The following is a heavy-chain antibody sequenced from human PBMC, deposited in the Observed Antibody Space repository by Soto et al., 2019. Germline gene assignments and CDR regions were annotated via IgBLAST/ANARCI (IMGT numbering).Heavy chain of an antibody. J-gene: IGHJ4*02. V-gene: IGHV3-23*01. D-gene: IGHD5-12*01. Sequence: EVQLLESGGGLVQSGGSLRLSCAASGFTFNNFAMSWVRQAPGMGLEWVSTVSGRSATTYSADSVKGRFTISRDNSKNTLLLQMNSLRAEDTAVYFCAKGYSDSPKNSFDSWGQGALVTVSS. CDR1: GFTFNNFA. CDR2: VSGRSATT. CDR3: AKGYSDSPKNSFDS.